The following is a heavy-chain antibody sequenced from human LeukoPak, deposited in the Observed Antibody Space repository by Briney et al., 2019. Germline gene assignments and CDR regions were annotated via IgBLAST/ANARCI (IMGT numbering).Heavy chain of an antibody. D-gene: IGHD3-22*01. V-gene: IGHV1-46*01. CDR3: ARADSGGDSSGYNWFDP. J-gene: IGHJ5*02. CDR1: GYTFTNYY. CDR2: INPSGGST. Sequence: VASVKVSCKASGYTFTNYYMHWVRQAPGQGLEWMGIINPSGGSTSYAQKFQGRVTMTRDTSTSTVYMELSSLRSEDTAVYYCARADSGGDSSGYNWFDPWGQGTLVTVSS.